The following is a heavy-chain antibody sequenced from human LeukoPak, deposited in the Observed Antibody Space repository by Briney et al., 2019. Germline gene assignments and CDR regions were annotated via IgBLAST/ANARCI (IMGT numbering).Heavy chain of an antibody. V-gene: IGHV3-30*04. D-gene: IGHD2-8*02. CDR3: AKDGSWSCTD. CDR2: MSYDGNDK. CDR1: GFTFSTYT. J-gene: IGHJ4*02. Sequence: GGSLRLSCAASGFTFSTYTIHWVRQAPGKGLEWVAVMSYDGNDKHYAASVKGRFTISRDNSKNTVYLQMNSLRAEDTAVYYCAKDGSWSCTDWGQGALVTVSS.